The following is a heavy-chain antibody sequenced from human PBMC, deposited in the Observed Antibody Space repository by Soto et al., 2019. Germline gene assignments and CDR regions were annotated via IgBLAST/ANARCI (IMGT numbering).Heavy chain of an antibody. D-gene: IGHD3-16*01. Sequence: QVQLVESGGGVVQPGSSLRLLCEASGFTFSGHGMHWVRQAPGKGLEWLEVIVSEGRKQAYADSVKGRFTISRDNAKNTLYLQMNSLRVEDTAVYYCTRDVVYVDDGFDYWGLGTLLTVSS. V-gene: IGHV3-33*01. CDR3: TRDVVYVDDGFDY. CDR2: IVSEGRKQ. CDR1: GFTFSGHG. J-gene: IGHJ4*02.